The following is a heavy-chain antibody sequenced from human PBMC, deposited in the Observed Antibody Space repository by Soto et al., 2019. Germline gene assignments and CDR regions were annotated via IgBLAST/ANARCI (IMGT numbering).Heavy chain of an antibody. CDR3: AHPSGCGKDVFDI. CDR1: GFTFDDYA. D-gene: IGHD1-1*01. Sequence: EVQLVESGGGLVQPGRSLRLSCAASGFTFDDYAMHWVRQDPGKGLEWVSSISWNSGTIGHAASVKGRFTISRDNAKNSLYLQMNSLRADDTALYYCAHPSGCGKDVFDIWGQGTRVTVSS. CDR2: ISWNSGTI. V-gene: IGHV3-9*01. J-gene: IGHJ3*02.